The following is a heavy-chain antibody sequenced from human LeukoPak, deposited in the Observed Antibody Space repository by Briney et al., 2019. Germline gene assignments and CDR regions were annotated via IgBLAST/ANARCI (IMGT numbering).Heavy chain of an antibody. V-gene: IGHV3-30*18. CDR2: ISYDGSNK. J-gene: IGHJ4*02. Sequence: GKSLRLSCAASGFTFSSYGMHWVRQAPGKGLEWVAVISYDGSNKYYADSVKGRFTISRDNSKNTLYLQMNSLRAEDTAVYYCAKSHPSGWLRFDYWGQGTLVTVSS. CDR1: GFTFSSYG. D-gene: IGHD6-19*01. CDR3: AKSHPSGWLRFDY.